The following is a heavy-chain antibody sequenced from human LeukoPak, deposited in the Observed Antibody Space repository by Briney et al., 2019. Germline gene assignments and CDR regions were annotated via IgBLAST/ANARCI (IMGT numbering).Heavy chain of an antibody. CDR1: GGSISSYY. V-gene: IGHV4-59*01. Sequence: PSETPSLTCTVSGGSISSYYWSWIRQPPGKGLEWIGYIYYSGSTSYKPSLKSRVTISVDTSKNQFSLKLRSVTAADTAVYYCARETSQKGAHYMDVWGKGTTVTISS. CDR2: IYYSGST. CDR3: ARETSQKGAHYMDV. D-gene: IGHD3-16*01. J-gene: IGHJ6*03.